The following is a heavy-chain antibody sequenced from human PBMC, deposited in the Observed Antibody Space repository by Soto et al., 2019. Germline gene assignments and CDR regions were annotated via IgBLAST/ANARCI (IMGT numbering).Heavy chain of an antibody. CDR3: ARIAYCGGDCLPNTYYYYGMDV. J-gene: IGHJ6*02. V-gene: IGHV1-69*13. CDR2: IIPILGTA. D-gene: IGHD2-21*02. Sequence: GASVKVSCKASGGTFSSYAISWVRQAPGQGLEWMGGIIPILGTANYAQKFQGRVTITADESTSTAYMELSSLRSEDTAVYYCARIAYCGGDCLPNTYYYYGMDVWGPGTTVTVSS. CDR1: GGTFSSYA.